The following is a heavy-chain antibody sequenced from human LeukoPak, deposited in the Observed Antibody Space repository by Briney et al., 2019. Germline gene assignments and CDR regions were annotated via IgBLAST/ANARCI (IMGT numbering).Heavy chain of an antibody. Sequence: PGGSLRLSCAASGFTFSSYSMNWVRQAPGKGLEWVSYISSSSSTIYYADSVKGRFTISRDNAKNTLYLQMNSLRAEDTAVYYCAKDLYKPWSDSSGYYSDAFDIWGQGTMVTVSS. CDR1: GFTFSSYS. J-gene: IGHJ3*02. CDR2: ISSSSSTI. V-gene: IGHV3-48*01. CDR3: AKDLYKPWSDSSGYYSDAFDI. D-gene: IGHD3-22*01.